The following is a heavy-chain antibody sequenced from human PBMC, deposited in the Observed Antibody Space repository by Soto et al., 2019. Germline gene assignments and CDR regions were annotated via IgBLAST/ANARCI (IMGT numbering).Heavy chain of an antibody. D-gene: IGHD2-15*01. CDR3: ARVLRYCSGGSCYSGWFDP. CDR2: IYYSGST. CDR1: GGSISSYY. Sequence: SETLSLTCTVSGGSISSYYWSWIRQPPGKGLEWIGYIYYSGSTNYNPSLKSRVTISVDTSKNQFSLKLSSVTAADTAVYYCARVLRYCSGGSCYSGWFDPWGQGTLVTVS. V-gene: IGHV4-59*01. J-gene: IGHJ5*02.